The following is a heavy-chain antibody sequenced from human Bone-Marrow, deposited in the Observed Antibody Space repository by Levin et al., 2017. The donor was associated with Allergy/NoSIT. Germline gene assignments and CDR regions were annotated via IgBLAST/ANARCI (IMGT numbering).Heavy chain of an antibody. D-gene: IGHD2-15*01. CDR3: AKDPRAGYCSGGTCYSFFDS. V-gene: IGHV3-23*01. CDR2: IDDSGERT. J-gene: IGHJ4*02. CDR1: GFTFSSYA. Sequence: GESLKISCAASGFTFSSYAMSWVRLAPGKGLEWVSVIDDSGERTNYADFVKGRFTIFRDNSKNTLYLQMNSLRAEDTAVYYCAKDPRAGYCSGGTCYSFFDSWGQGTLVTVSS.